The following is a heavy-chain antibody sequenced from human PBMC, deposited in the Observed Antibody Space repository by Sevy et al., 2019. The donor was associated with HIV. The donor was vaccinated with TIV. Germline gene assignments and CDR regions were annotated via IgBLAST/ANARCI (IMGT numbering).Heavy chain of an antibody. CDR2: IYYSGST. CDR1: GGSISSSSYY. D-gene: IGHD4-17*01. Sequence: SETLSLTCTVSGGSISSSSYYWGWIRQPPGKGLEWIGSIYYSGSTYYNPSLKSRVTLSVDTSKNQFSLKLSSVTAADTAVYYCARHSLTEDYGDYGGYFDYWGQGTLVTVSS. V-gene: IGHV4-39*01. CDR3: ARHSLTEDYGDYGGYFDY. J-gene: IGHJ4*02.